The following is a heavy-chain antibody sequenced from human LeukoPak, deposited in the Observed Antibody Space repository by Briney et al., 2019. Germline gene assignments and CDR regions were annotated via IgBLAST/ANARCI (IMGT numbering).Heavy chain of an antibody. CDR1: GYTFTGYY. D-gene: IGHD5-18*01. Sequence: ASVKVSCKASGYTFTGYYMHWVRQAPGQGLEWMGWINPNSGGTNYAQKFQGRVTMTRDTSISTAYMELSRLRSDDTAVYYCARFRYGRSIRYFDYWGQGTLVTVSS. CDR3: ARFRYGRSIRYFDY. J-gene: IGHJ4*02. V-gene: IGHV1-2*02. CDR2: INPNSGGT.